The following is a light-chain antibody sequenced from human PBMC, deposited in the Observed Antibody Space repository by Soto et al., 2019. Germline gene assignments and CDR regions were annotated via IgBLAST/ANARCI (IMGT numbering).Light chain of an antibody. CDR1: SSNIGAGYD. Sequence: QSVLTQPPSVSGAPGQRVTISCTGSSSNIGAGYDVHWYKQLPGTAPKLLIYGNSNRPSGVPDRFSGSKSGTSASLAITGLLAEDEADYYCQSYDSSRYVFGTGTKVTVL. J-gene: IGLJ1*01. CDR3: QSYDSSRYV. CDR2: GNS. V-gene: IGLV1-40*01.